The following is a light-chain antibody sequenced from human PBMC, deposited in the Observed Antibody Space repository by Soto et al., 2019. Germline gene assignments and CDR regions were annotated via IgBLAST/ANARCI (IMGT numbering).Light chain of an antibody. V-gene: IGKV3-15*01. J-gene: IGKJ3*01. Sequence: EMVMNQPPATLSVCPGERVTLSCRASQSVSSNLAWYQQKPDQDPRLLIYGASTRATGIPAMLSGRGSGTDFTLTSSSMQAEDFALYYCQQYDTWPGFGPGTKVDI. CDR3: QQYDTWPG. CDR1: QSVSSN. CDR2: GAS.